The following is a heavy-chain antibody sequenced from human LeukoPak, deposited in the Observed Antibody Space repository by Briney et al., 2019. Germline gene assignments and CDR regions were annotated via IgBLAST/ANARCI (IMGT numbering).Heavy chain of an antibody. D-gene: IGHD6-19*01. CDR1: GFTFSDHY. J-gene: IGHJ6*03. Sequence: PGGSLRLSCAASGFTFSDHYMDWVRQAPGKGLEWVGRTRNKANSYTTEYAASVKGRFTISRDDSKNSLYLQMNSLKTEDTAVYYCARERDSSGWYGLWDYMDVWGKGTTVTVSS. CDR2: TRNKANSYTT. CDR3: ARERDSSGWYGLWDYMDV. V-gene: IGHV3-72*01.